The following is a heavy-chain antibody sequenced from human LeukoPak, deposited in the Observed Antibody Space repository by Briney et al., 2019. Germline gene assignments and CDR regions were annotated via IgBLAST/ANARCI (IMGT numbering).Heavy chain of an antibody. D-gene: IGHD1-1*01. CDR3: VRDLSPVSDRNVWYDALDI. CDR1: GLSFTSSW. CDR2: IAGEESQK. J-gene: IGHJ3*02. Sequence: PGRSLRLSCVASGLSFTSSWMTSVRQAPRKGREWVANIAGEESQKRYMDSVKGRFTISRDNAKNSLYLKLNSLRAEDTAIYYCVRDLSPVSDRNVWYDALDIWGQGTMVTVSS. V-gene: IGHV3-7*01.